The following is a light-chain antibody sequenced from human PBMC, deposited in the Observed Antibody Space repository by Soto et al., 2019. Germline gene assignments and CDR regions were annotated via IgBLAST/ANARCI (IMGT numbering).Light chain of an antibody. CDR2: GAF. CDR3: QHYDIPPPVT. V-gene: IGKV1-33*01. J-gene: IGKJ5*01. CDR1: HDLSNH. Sequence: DIQMTQSPSSLPASIGDRVTITCQASHDLSNHLNWYQHKPGTAPKLLIYGAFTLETGVPARFSVSGSGTDFTFDISNCQSEDGATYDCQHYDIPPPVTFGQGTRLEIK.